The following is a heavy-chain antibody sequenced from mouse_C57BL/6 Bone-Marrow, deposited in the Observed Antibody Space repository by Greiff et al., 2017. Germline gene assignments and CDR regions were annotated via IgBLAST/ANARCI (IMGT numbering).Heavy chain of an antibody. D-gene: IGHD1-1*01. CDR1: GYTFTSYD. CDR2: IYPRDGST. V-gene: IGHV1-85*01. J-gene: IGHJ1*03. Sequence: VKLQESGPELVKPGASVKLSCKASGYTFTSYDINWVKQRPGQGLAWIGWIYPRDGSTTYNEKFKGKATLTVDTSSSTAYMELHSLTSADSAVYFCARLEFDGSSGDWYFDVWGTGTTVTVSS. CDR3: ARLEFDGSSGDWYFDV.